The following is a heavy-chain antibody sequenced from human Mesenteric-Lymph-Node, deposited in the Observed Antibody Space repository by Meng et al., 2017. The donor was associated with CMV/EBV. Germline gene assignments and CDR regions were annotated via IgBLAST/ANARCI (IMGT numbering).Heavy chain of an antibody. J-gene: IGHJ6*02. D-gene: IGHD4/OR15-4a*01. V-gene: IGHV4-61*01. CDR1: GGSVSSDSYY. CDR2: VYYYGST. Sequence: SETLSLTCTVSGGSVSSDSYYWNWIRQSPGKGLEWIGYVYYYGSTNYNPSLKSRVTISLDTSKKQFSLNLSSVTAADTAVYYCARDQGTRGAVDVWGQGTTVTVSS. CDR3: ARDQGTRGAVDV.